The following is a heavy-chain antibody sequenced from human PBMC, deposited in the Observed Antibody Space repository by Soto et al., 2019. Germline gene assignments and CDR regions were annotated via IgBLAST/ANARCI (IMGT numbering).Heavy chain of an antibody. V-gene: IGHV2-5*02. CDR3: AHCRGGVASF. Sequence: QITLNESGPALVKPTQTLTLTCTFSGFSLNTRDVGVGWIRQPPGKALEWLGVVYWDDDKTYSPSLKSRLTITKATPKTQVVLRMTRMDPVDTATYYCAHCRGGVASFWGQGTLVTVSS. CDR1: GFSLNTRDVG. D-gene: IGHD3-16*01. J-gene: IGHJ4*02. CDR2: VYWDDDK.